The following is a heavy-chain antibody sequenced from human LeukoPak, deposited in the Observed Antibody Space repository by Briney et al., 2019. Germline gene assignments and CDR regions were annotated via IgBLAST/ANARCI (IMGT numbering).Heavy chain of an antibody. CDR1: GFTFSNSG. V-gene: IGHV3-7*02. D-gene: IGHD2/OR15-2a*01. Sequence: GGSLRLSCAASGFTFSNSGMSWVRQAPGKGLEWVANINKDGSEKNCVDSVKGRFTISRDNAKNSLYLQMNSLRAEDTAVYYCANNRASLDYWGQGTLVTVSS. CDR3: ANNRASLDY. CDR2: INKDGSEK. J-gene: IGHJ4*02.